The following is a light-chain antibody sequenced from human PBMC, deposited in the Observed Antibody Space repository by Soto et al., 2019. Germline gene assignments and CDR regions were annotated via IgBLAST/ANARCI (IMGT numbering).Light chain of an antibody. Sequence: EVVLTHSPGTLSLSPGERATLSCRASQTVTTSQLTWFQQKPGQAPRLLIYAASIRAAGIPDRFSGSGSGTAFTLTISRLEPEDFGVDYCQQYGSAPFTFGGGTNVEI. CDR3: QQYGSAPFT. J-gene: IGKJ4*01. CDR1: QTVTTSQ. V-gene: IGKV3-20*01. CDR2: AAS.